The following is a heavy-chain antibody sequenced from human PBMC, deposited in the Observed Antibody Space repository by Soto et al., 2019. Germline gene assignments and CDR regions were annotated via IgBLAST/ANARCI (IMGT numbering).Heavy chain of an antibody. Sequence: PGGSLRLSCAASGFSFDEYGMSWVRQAPGKGLEWVSGINWNGGSTGYADSVKGRFTISRDNAKNSLYLQMNSLRAEDTALYHCVRIDGSFGSGYSAFDIWGQGTMVTVSS. D-gene: IGHD3-3*01. V-gene: IGHV3-20*01. CDR2: INWNGGST. CDR1: GFSFDEYG. J-gene: IGHJ3*02. CDR3: VRIDGSFGSGYSAFDI.